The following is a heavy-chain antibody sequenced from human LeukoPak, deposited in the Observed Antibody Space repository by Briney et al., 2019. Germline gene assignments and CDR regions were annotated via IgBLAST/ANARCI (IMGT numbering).Heavy chain of an antibody. Sequence: SETLSLTCTVSGRSGSDYYWSWIRQSPGKGLEWIGYIYYTGSSSYNPSLRSRVTISADTSKNQFSLKLSSVTAADTAVYYCASRKLGNDYWGQGTLVTVSS. CDR1: GRSGSDYY. J-gene: IGHJ4*01. CDR2: IYYTGSS. V-gene: IGHV4-59*02. D-gene: IGHD7-27*01. CDR3: ASRKLGNDY.